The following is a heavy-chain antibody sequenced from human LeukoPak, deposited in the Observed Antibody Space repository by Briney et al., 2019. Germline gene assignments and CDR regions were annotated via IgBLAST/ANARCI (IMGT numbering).Heavy chain of an antibody. V-gene: IGHV3-11*01. CDR3: ARYYDSSGYYPRFDY. Sequence: TGGSLRLSCAASGFTFSDYYMSWIRQAPGKGLVWVSYISSSGSTIYYADSVKGRFTISRDNAKNSLYLQMNSLRAEDTAVYYCARYYDSSGYYPRFDYWGQGTLVTVSS. J-gene: IGHJ4*02. D-gene: IGHD3-22*01. CDR2: ISSSGSTI. CDR1: GFTFSDYY.